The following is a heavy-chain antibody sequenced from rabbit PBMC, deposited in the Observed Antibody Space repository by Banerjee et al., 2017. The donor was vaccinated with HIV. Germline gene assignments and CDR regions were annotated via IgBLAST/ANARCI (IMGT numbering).Heavy chain of an antibody. CDR1: GFSFSSNYY. Sequence: QEQLVESGGGLVQPEGSLTLTCTASGFSFSSNYYMCWVRQAPGKGLEWIVCIDASYGSPYYASWAKGRFTISKTSSTTVTLQMTSLTAADTATYFCARYYAGANGYGYAPYGMDLWGPGSLVTVS. CDR3: ARYYAGANGYGYAPYGMDL. CDR2: IDASYGSP. V-gene: IGHV1S45*01. J-gene: IGHJ6*01. D-gene: IGHD6-1*01.